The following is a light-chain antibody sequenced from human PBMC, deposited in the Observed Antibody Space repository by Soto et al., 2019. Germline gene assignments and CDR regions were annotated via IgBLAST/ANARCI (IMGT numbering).Light chain of an antibody. CDR3: SSYTSSSTLYV. Sequence: SGLTQPASVSGSPGQSITISCTGTSSDAGGYNYVSGYQQHPVKVPNLLIDDFSNRPSGLSSRCSGSKSGNTASLTISGLPAEDEADYYCSSYTSSSTLYVCGTGSKVTVL. J-gene: IGLJ1*01. CDR1: SSDAGGYNY. V-gene: IGLV2-14*01. CDR2: DFS.